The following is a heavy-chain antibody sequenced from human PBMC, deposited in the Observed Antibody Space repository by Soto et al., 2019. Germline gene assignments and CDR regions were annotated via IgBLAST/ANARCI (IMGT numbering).Heavy chain of an antibody. Sequence: SETLSLTCTVSGGSISSYYWGWIRQPPGKGLEWIGSIYYSGSTYYNPSLKSRVTISVDTSKNQFSLKLSSVTAADTAVYYCARDHRNDYIWGSPKNWFDPWGQGTLVTVSS. CDR1: GGSISSYY. CDR2: IYYSGST. D-gene: IGHD3-16*01. J-gene: IGHJ5*02. CDR3: ARDHRNDYIWGSPKNWFDP. V-gene: IGHV4-39*02.